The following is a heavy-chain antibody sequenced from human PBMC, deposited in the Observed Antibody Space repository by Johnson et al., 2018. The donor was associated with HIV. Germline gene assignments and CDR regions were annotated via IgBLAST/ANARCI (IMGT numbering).Heavy chain of an antibody. J-gene: IGHJ3*02. CDR2: INGDGSSI. V-gene: IGHV3-74*02. Sequence: MLLVESGGGLVQPGGSLRLSCGASGFTFSDHWMQWVRQAPGKGLVWVSRINGDGSSIGYADSVKGRFTISRDNAKNSLYLQMNSLRAEDTALYYCAKFRLAAAGVRDAFDIWGQGTMVTVSS. CDR3: AKFRLAAAGVRDAFDI. D-gene: IGHD6-13*01. CDR1: GFTFSDHW.